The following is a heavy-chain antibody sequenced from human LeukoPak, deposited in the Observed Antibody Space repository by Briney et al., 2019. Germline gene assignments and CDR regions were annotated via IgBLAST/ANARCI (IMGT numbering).Heavy chain of an antibody. J-gene: IGHJ6*02. V-gene: IGHV3-21*01. CDR3: ARESDSSGYYLPYYYYGMDV. D-gene: IGHD3-22*01. Sequence: PGGSLRLSCAASGFTFSSHSMNWVRQAPGKGLEWVSSISSSSSYIYYADSVKGRFTISRDNAKNSLYLQMNSLRAEDTAVYYCARESDSSGYYLPYYYYGMDVWGQGTTVTVSS. CDR2: ISSSSSYI. CDR1: GFTFSSHS.